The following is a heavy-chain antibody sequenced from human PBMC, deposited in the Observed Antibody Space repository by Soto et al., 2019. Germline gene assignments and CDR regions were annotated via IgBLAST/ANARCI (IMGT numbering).Heavy chain of an antibody. CDR1: GYTFTHYY. Sequence: QVQLVQSGAEVKKPGASVKVSCRTSGYTFTHYYIHLVRQAPGQGVEWLGIINPASGSTNYAQKFQGRVTLTMDTSTTTVYMELSGLRAEDTAIFYCARDLAAGDHWGQGTLVTVSS. V-gene: IGHV1-46*01. CDR3: ARDLAAGDH. J-gene: IGHJ4*02. D-gene: IGHD6-13*01. CDR2: INPASGST.